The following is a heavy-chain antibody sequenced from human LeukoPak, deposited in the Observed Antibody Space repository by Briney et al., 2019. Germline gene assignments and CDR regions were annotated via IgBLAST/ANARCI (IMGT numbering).Heavy chain of an antibody. D-gene: IGHD5-18*01. J-gene: IGHJ4*02. Sequence: GGSLRLSCEASGFTFGSHAMYWVRQAPGKGLEWVAGIFGSGGSPHYANSVKGRFTISRDNSRNTVYLQINSLRADDTAVYYCGKTTVGYSSGQKPAWPVDYWGQGTLVTVSS. CDR3: GKTTVGYSSGQKPAWPVDY. CDR2: IFGSGGSP. CDR1: GFTFGSHA. V-gene: IGHV3-23*01.